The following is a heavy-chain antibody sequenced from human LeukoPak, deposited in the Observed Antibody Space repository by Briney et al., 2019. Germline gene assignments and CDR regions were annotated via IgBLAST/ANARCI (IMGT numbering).Heavy chain of an antibody. D-gene: IGHD3-3*01. CDR2: IYYSGST. CDR3: ARTGRGYYDFWSGYPRAAFDI. Sequence: PQTLSLTCTVSGGSISSGDYYWSWIRQPPGKGLEWIGYIYYSGSTYYNPSLKSRVTISVDTSKNQFSLKLSSVTAADTAVYYCARTGRGYYDFWSGYPRAAFDILGQGTMVTVSS. V-gene: IGHV4-30-4*08. J-gene: IGHJ3*02. CDR1: GGSISSGDYY.